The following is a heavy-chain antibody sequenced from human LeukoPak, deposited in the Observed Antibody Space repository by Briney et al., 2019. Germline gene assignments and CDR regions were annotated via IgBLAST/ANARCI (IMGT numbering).Heavy chain of an antibody. CDR1: GFTFSSYG. Sequence: PGGSLRLSCAASGFTFSSYGMHWVRQAPGKGLGWVAVISYDGSNKYYADSVKGRFTISRDNSKNTLYLQMNSLRSEDTAVYYCARDCSVGTCPLRHWGQGTLVTVSS. CDR3: ARDCSVGTCPLRH. D-gene: IGHD2-15*01. V-gene: IGHV3-30*03. CDR2: ISYDGSNK. J-gene: IGHJ4*02.